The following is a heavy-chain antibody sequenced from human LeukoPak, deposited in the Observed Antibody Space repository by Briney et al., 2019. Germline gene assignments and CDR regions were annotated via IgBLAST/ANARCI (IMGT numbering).Heavy chain of an antibody. Sequence: GGSLRLSCAASGFTFSSYWMHWVRQGPGKGLVWVSRIKSDGSSIRYADFVKGRFTISRDNAKNTLWLQMNSLRAEGTAVYYCATDLDYGGYSHFDFWGQGTLVTVSS. J-gene: IGHJ4*02. CDR1: GFTFSSYW. D-gene: IGHD4-23*01. V-gene: IGHV3-74*01. CDR2: IKSDGSSI. CDR3: ATDLDYGGYSHFDF.